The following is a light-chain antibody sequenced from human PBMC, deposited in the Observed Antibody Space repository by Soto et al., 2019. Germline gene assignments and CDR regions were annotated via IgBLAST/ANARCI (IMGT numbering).Light chain of an antibody. CDR1: QSVSSSS. J-gene: IGKJ4*01. Sequence: PGEGVTLSCRASQSVSSSSLTWYQQKPGQAPRLLIYGESTRATGIPARFSGSGSGTDFTLTISSLQPEDFAAYYCQKYNSAPLTFGGGTKVEIK. CDR2: GES. V-gene: IGKV3D-7*01. CDR3: QKYNSAPLT.